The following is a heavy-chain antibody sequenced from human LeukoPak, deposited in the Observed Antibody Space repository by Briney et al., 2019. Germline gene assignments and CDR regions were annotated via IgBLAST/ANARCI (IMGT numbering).Heavy chain of an antibody. CDR2: IYTSGST. CDR1: GGSISSGSYY. CDR3: ARASIAAASTPFDY. Sequence: PSETLSLTCTVSGGSISSGSYYWSWIRQPAGKGLEWIGRIYTSGSTNYNPSLKSRVTISVDTSKNQFSLKLSSVTAADTAVYYCARASIAAASTPFDYWGQGTLVTVSS. V-gene: IGHV4-61*02. D-gene: IGHD6-13*01. J-gene: IGHJ4*02.